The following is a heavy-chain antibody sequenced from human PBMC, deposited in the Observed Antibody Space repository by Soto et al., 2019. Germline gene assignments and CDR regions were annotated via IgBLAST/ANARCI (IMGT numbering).Heavy chain of an antibody. J-gene: IGHJ6*02. CDR2: TYYRSKWYN. CDR1: GDSVSGNSAA. D-gene: IGHD2-2*02. CDR3: ARVPIACTSASCYNHYYYSMDV. Sequence: SQTLSLTCAISGDSVSGNSAAWNWIRQSPSRGLEWLGRTYYRSKWYNDYAVSVKSRITVTPDTSKNQFSLHLNSVTPEDTAVYYCARVPIACTSASCYNHYYYSMDVWGQGTTVTVSS. V-gene: IGHV6-1*01.